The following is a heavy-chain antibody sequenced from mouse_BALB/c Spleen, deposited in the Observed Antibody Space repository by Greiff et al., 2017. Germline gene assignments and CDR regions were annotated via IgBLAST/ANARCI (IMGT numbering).Heavy chain of an antibody. CDR3: ARGYYYAMDY. V-gene: IGHV5-12-2*01. CDR1: GFTFSSYT. Sequence: EVQVVESGGGLVQPGGSLKLSCAASGFTFSSYTMSWVRQTPEKRLEWVAYISNGGGSTYYPDTVKGRFTISRDNAKNTLYLQMSSLKSEDTAMYYCARGYYYAMDYWGQGTSVTVSS. J-gene: IGHJ4*01. D-gene: IGHD2-2*01. CDR2: ISNGGGST.